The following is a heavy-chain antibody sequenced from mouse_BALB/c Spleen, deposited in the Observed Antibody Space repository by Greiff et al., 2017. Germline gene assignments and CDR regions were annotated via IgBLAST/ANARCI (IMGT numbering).Heavy chain of an antibody. CDR1: GYTFTSYY. CDR3: TFAYYRYDWFAY. D-gene: IGHD2-14*01. CDR2: INPSNGGT. Sequence: VQLQQSGAELVKPGASVKLSCKASGYTFTSYYMYWVKQRPGQGLEWIGEINPSNGGTNFNEKFNSKATLTVDKSSSTAYMQLSSLTSEDSAVYYCTFAYYRYDWFAYGGQGTLVTVSA. V-gene: IGHV1S81*02. J-gene: IGHJ3*01.